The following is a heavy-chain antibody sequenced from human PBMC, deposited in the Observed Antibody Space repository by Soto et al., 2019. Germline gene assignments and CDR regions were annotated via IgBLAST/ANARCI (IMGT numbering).Heavy chain of an antibody. D-gene: IGHD3-10*01. CDR3: ATGHYYGSGSYYRGGFDY. J-gene: IGHJ4*02. CDR2: ISWNSGSI. Sequence: GGSLRLSCAASGFTFDDYAMHWVRQAPGKGLEWVSGISWNSGSIGYADSVKGRFTISRDNAKNSLYLQMNSLRAEDTALYYCATGHYYGSGSYYRGGFDYWGQGTLVTISS. V-gene: IGHV3-9*01. CDR1: GFTFDDYA.